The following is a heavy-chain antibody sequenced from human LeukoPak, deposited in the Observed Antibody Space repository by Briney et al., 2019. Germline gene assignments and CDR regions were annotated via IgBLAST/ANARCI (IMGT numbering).Heavy chain of an antibody. Sequence: GGSLRLSCAASGFTFSSYAMSWVRQAPGKGLEWVSAISGSGGSTYYADSVRGRFTISRDNSKNTLYLQMNSLRAEDTAVYYCAKDPGLDDDPFFDYWGQGTLVTVSS. CDR3: AKDPGLDDDPFFDY. CDR2: ISGSGGST. J-gene: IGHJ4*02. CDR1: GFTFSSYA. V-gene: IGHV3-23*01. D-gene: IGHD3/OR15-3a*01.